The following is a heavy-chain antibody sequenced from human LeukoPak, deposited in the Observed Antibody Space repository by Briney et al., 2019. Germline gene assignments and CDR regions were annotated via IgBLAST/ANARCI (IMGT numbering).Heavy chain of an antibody. CDR3: ARAPYDSSGYFDY. CDR2: ISYDGSNK. D-gene: IGHD3-22*01. V-gene: IGHV3-30-3*01. J-gene: IGHJ4*02. CDR1: GFRFSSYA. Sequence: GGSLRLACAASGFRFSSYAMSWVRQAPGKGLEWVAVISYDGSNKYYADSVKGRFTISRDNSKNTLYLQMNSLRAEDTAVYYCARAPYDSSGYFDYWGQGTLVTVSS.